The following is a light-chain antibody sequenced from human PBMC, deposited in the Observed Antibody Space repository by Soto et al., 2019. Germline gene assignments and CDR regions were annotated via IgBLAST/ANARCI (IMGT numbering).Light chain of an antibody. Sequence: EIVLTQSPGTLSLSPGERATLSCRASQSVSSNYLAWYQQKPGQAPRLLIYGASSRATGIPDRFSGSGSGTTFTLTTSSLEPEDLAVYPCKKNGSSPLPFGGGTRWRSN. J-gene: IGKJ4*01. CDR3: KKNGSSPLP. CDR1: QSVSSNY. CDR2: GAS. V-gene: IGKV3-20*01.